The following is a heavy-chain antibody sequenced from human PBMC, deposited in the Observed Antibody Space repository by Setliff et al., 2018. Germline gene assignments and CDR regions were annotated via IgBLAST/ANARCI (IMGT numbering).Heavy chain of an antibody. CDR2: IYYSGST. J-gene: IGHJ6*02. V-gene: IGHV4-39*07. CDR3: ARVSMYSSSWYYYYYGVDV. CDR1: GGSISSSSYY. Sequence: SETLSLTCTVSGGSISSSSYYWGWIRQPPGKGLEWIGSIYYSGSTYYNPSLKSRVTISVDTSKNQFSLKLSSVTAADTAVYYCARVSMYSSSWYYYYYGVDVWGQGTTVTVSS. D-gene: IGHD6-13*01.